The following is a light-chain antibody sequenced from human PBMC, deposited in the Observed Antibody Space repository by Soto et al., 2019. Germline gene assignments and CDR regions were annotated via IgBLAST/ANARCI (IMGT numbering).Light chain of an antibody. CDR2: GAS. J-gene: IGKJ1*01. Sequence: EIVMTQSPATLSVSPWERATLSCRASQSVSSNLAWYQQKPGQAPRLLIYGASTRATGIPARFSGSGSGTEFTLTISSLQPEDFATYYCQQSFSTLVTFGQGTKVDIK. CDR3: QQSFSTLVT. V-gene: IGKV3-15*01. CDR1: QSVSSN.